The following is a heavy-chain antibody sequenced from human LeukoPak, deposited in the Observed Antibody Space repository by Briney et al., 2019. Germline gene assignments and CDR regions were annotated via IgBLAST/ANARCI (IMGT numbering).Heavy chain of an antibody. Sequence: SETLSLTCTVSAYSISSGYYWGWIRQPPGKGLEWIGSIYHSGSTYYNPSLKSRVTISVDTSKNQFSLKLSSVTAADTAVYYCARRPYYYDSSGYRDYWGQGTLVTVSS. J-gene: IGHJ4*02. CDR2: IYHSGST. CDR1: AYSISSGYY. CDR3: ARRPYYYDSSGYRDY. V-gene: IGHV4-38-2*02. D-gene: IGHD3-22*01.